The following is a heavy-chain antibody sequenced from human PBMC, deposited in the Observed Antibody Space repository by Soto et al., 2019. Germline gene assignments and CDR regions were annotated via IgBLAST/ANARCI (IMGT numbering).Heavy chain of an antibody. Sequence: QVHLVQSGAEVKKPGASVKVSCKGSGYAFTTYGITWVRQAPGQGLEWMGWISAHNGNTNYDQELQGRVTVTRDRSTRTAYMELRSLRSDDTAVYYCARGRYGDYWGQGALVTVSS. D-gene: IGHD1-1*01. CDR1: GYAFTTYG. CDR3: ARGRYGDY. V-gene: IGHV1-18*01. J-gene: IGHJ4*02. CDR2: ISAHNGNT.